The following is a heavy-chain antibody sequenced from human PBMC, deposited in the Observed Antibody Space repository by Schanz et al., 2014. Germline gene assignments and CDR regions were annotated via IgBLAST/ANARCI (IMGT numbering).Heavy chain of an antibody. Sequence: QVQWVQSGADVKKPGTAVKVSCRASGYTFTRYYMHWVRQAPGQGLEWMGIINPSGGSTDYAQKFQGRVTMTRDTSTSTVYMELSSLRSEDTAVYYCARDRVYSYGLPADYWGQGTLVTVSS. CDR1: GYTFTRYY. CDR2: INPSGGST. V-gene: IGHV1-46*01. J-gene: IGHJ4*02. D-gene: IGHD5-18*01. CDR3: ARDRVYSYGLPADY.